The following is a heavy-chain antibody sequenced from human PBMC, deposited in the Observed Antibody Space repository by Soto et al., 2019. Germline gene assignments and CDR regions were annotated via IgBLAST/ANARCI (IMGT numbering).Heavy chain of an antibody. V-gene: IGHV1-46*01. D-gene: IGHD3-3*01. CDR2: INPSGGST. CDR3: ARGIFGVVIIPYFGY. Sequence: GASVNVSCKASGYTFTSYYMHWVRQAPGQGLEWMGIINPSGGSTSYAQKFQGRVTMTRDTSTSTVYMELSSLRSEDTAVYYCARGIFGVVIIPYFGYWGQGTLVTVSS. CDR1: GYTFTSYY. J-gene: IGHJ4*02.